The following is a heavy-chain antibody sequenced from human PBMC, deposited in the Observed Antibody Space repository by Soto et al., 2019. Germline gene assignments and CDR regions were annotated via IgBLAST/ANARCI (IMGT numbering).Heavy chain of an antibody. J-gene: IGHJ4*02. Sequence: QVQLQEPGPGLVKPSQTLSLTCSVSGGSISSGGYYWIWIRQHPRKVLEWIGYSYYRGSTYYNLSRKSRVTISVDTSKNQFSLKLSSVTAADTAVYYCARHYVDYESPMDYCGQGTLVTVSS. V-gene: IGHV4-31*03. CDR1: GGSISSGGYY. D-gene: IGHD4-17*01. CDR2: SYYRGST. CDR3: ARHYVDYESPMDY.